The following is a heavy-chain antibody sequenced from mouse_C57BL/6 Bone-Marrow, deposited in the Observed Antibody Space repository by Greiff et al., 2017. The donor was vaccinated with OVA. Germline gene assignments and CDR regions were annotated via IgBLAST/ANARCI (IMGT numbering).Heavy chain of an antibody. CDR2: IYIGNGYT. D-gene: IGHD4-1*01. J-gene: IGHJ2*01. CDR1: GYTFTSYG. V-gene: IGHV1-58*01. Sequence: VQLQQSGAELVRPGSSVKMSCKTSGYTFTSYGINWVKQRPGQGLEWIGYIYIGNGYTEYNAKFKGKATLTSDTSSSTAYMQLSSLTSEDSAIDFCAREGGGTHCDDWGQGTTLTVSS. CDR3: AREGGGTHCDD.